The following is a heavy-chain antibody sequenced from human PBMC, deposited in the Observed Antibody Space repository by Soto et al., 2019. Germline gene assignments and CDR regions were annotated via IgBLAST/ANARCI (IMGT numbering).Heavy chain of an antibody. Sequence: EVQLVESGGGLVQPWGALILSCAASGFPFSNYWISWVRQAPGKGLEWVANIKQDGSERNNVDSVKGRFTISRDNAKNSLYVQLNSLRVEDTAVYYCARAGSENDYWGQGTLVTVSS. D-gene: IGHD3-10*01. CDR2: IKQDGSER. J-gene: IGHJ4*02. CDR1: GFPFSNYW. V-gene: IGHV3-7*05. CDR3: ARAGSENDY.